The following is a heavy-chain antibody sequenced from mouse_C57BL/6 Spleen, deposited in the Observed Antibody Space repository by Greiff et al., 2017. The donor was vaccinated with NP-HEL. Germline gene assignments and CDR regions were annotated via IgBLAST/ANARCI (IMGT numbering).Heavy chain of an antibody. J-gene: IGHJ4*01. CDR1: GYTFTSYW. V-gene: IGHV1-64*01. D-gene: IGHD3-2*02. Sequence: QVQLQQPGAELVKPGASVKLSCKASGYTFTSYWMHWVKQRPGQGLEWIGMIHPNSGSTNYNEKFKSKATLTVDKSSSTAYMQLSSLTSEDSAVYYCARSVDSSGAMDYWGQGTSVTVSS. CDR2: IHPNSGST. CDR3: ARSVDSSGAMDY.